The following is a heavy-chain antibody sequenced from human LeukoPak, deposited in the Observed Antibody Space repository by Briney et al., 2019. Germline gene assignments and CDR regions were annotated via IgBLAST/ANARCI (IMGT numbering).Heavy chain of an antibody. CDR3: ATKPLVGAFH. D-gene: IGHD1-26*01. J-gene: IGHJ4*02. CDR2: IYYSGST. Sequence: TETLSLTCTVSGGSISSSSYYWGWIRQPPGKGLEWIGSIYYSGSTYYNPSLKSRVTISVDTSKNQFSLKLSSVTAADTAVYYCATKPLVGAFHWGQGTLVTVSS. CDR1: GGSISSSSYY. V-gene: IGHV4-39*01.